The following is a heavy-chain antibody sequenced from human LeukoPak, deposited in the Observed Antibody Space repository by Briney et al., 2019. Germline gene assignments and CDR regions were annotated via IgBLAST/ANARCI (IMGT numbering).Heavy chain of an antibody. D-gene: IGHD1-26*01. Sequence: GTSVKLSCKASGYTFTGYYMHWVRQAPGQGLEWMGWINPNSGGTNYAQKFLGRVTMTRDTSISTAYMELSRLRSDDTAVYYCAREIGATTDDYWGQGTLVTVSS. CDR2: INPNSGGT. CDR3: AREIGATTDDY. J-gene: IGHJ4*02. CDR1: GYTFTGYY. V-gene: IGHV1-2*02.